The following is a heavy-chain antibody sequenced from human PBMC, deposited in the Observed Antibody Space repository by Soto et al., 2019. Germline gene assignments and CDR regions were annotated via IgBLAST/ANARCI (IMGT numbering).Heavy chain of an antibody. CDR3: PRGSSLVPESISFH. J-gene: IGHJ1*01. CDR1: GCTVEDVA. Sequence: LPISGAGSGCTVEDVAINWVRQAPGKGLEWVGLIRNQSYQETTEYAAAVKGRFTISRDTSNGIAYLQMNSLNIEYSAVYYRPRGSSLVPESISFHWG. V-gene: IGHV3-49*04. CDR2: IRNQSYQETT. D-gene: IGHD3-10*01.